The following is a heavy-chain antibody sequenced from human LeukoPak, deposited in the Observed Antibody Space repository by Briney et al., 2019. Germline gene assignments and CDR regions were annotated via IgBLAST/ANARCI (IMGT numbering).Heavy chain of an antibody. D-gene: IGHD3-3*01. J-gene: IGHJ6*02. CDR3: ARVGVTIFGVALPATYYYYGMDV. CDR1: GGSISSYY. V-gene: IGHV4-59*12. Sequence: SETLSLTCTVSGGSISSYYWSWIRQPPGKGLEWIGYIYYSGSTNYNPSLKSRVTISVDTSKNQFSLKLSSVTAADTAVYYCARVGVTIFGVALPATYYYYGMDVWGQGTTVTVSS. CDR2: IYYSGST.